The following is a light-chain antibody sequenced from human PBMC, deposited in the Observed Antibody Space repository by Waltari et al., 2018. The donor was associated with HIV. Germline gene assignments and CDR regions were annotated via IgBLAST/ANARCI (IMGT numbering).Light chain of an antibody. V-gene: IGLV2-14*01. CDR2: EVS. CDR1: SSDVGGYDY. J-gene: IGLJ3*02. CDR3: SSYTSGSTPVV. Sequence: QSALTQPASVSGSRGQSIPISCTGTSSDVGGYDYVSWYQQHPGKAPKLMIYEVSNRPSGVSSRFSGSKSGNTASLTISGLQAEDEADYYCSSYTSGSTPVVFGGGTKLTV.